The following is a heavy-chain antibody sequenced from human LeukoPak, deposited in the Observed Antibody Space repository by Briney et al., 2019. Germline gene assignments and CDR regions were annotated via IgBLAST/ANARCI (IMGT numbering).Heavy chain of an antibody. CDR3: ARHPFATPFDY. CDR1: GRSISGFY. D-gene: IGHD2-15*01. Sequence: SETLSLTCTVSGRSISGFYWSWIRQPPGKGLEWIGYIYYSGDSNYNPSLKSRVTMSLDTSKNQLSLRLSSVTAADTAVYYCARHPFATPFDYWGRGTLVTVSS. J-gene: IGHJ4*02. V-gene: IGHV4-59*08. CDR2: IYYSGDS.